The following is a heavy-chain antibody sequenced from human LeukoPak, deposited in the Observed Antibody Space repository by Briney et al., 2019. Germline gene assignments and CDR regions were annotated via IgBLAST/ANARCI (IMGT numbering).Heavy chain of an antibody. V-gene: IGHV1-46*01. CDR3: ATSRGAGPFDY. J-gene: IGHJ4*02. CDR2: INPSGGST. D-gene: IGHD1-26*01. CDR1: GYTFTSYY. Sequence: ASVKVSCKASGYTFTSYYMHWVRQAPGQGLEWMGIINPSGGSTSYAQKFQGRVTMTRDTSTSTVYMELSSLRSEDTAVYYCATSRGAGPFDYWGQGTLVTVSS.